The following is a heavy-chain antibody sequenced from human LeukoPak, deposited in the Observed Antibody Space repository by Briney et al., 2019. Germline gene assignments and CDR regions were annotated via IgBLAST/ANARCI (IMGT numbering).Heavy chain of an antibody. J-gene: IGHJ3*02. V-gene: IGHV3-7*01. CDR2: IKQDGSEK. CDR1: GFAFSSYW. D-gene: IGHD4-11*01. CDR3: ARDSGLHDAFDI. Sequence: GGSLRLSCAASGFAFSSYWMSWVRQAPGKGLEWVTNIKQDGSEKYYVDSVKGRFAISRDNAKNSLYLQMNSLRAEDTAVYYCARDSGLHDAFDIWGQGTMVTVSS.